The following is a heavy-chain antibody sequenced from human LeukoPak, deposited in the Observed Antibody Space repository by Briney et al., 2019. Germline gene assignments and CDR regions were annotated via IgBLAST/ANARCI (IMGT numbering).Heavy chain of an antibody. D-gene: IGHD2-8*01. CDR3: AREMGFIQDLDY. J-gene: IGHJ4*02. Sequence: GGSLRLSCAASGFTFSTHGMNWVRQAPGKGLEWVSSIGRTTTYTFYADSVRGRFTISRDNAKDSLYLQMNSLRAEDTAVYYCAREMGFIQDLDYWGQGTLVTVSS. V-gene: IGHV3-21*01. CDR1: GFTFSTHG. CDR2: IGRTTTYT.